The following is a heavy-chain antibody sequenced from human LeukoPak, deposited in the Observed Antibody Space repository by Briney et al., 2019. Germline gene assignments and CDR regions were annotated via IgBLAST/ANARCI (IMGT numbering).Heavy chain of an antibody. CDR3: GRFDERY. J-gene: IGHJ4*02. V-gene: IGHV3-21*01. CDR2: ISSSSSYI. Sequence: GGSLRLSCAASGFTFSSYSMNWVRQAPGKGLEWVSSISSSSSYIYYGDSVKGRFTISRDNAKDSLYLQMNSLRAEDTAVYYCGRFDERYWGQVVLVAVSS. CDR1: GFTFSSYS.